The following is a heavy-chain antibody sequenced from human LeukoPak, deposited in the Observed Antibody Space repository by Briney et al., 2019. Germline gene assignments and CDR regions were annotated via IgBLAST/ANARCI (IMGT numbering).Heavy chain of an antibody. CDR1: GFTFSSYA. CDR3: AKGSDYYGLGWFDP. Sequence: GGSLRLSCAASGFTFSSYAMSWVRQAPGKGLEWVSDINGSGDRTYYADSVKGRFTISRDNSKNTLYLQMNSLRAEDTAVYYCAKGSDYYGLGWFDPWGQGTLVTVSS. D-gene: IGHD3-10*01. V-gene: IGHV3-23*01. J-gene: IGHJ5*02. CDR2: INGSGDRT.